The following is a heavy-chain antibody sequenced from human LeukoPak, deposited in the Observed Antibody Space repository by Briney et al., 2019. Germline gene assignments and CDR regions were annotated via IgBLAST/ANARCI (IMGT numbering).Heavy chain of an antibody. CDR1: GYTFTSYD. CDR3: ARGLGSSGWYEFYYYYGMDV. V-gene: IGHV1-8*01. D-gene: IGHD6-19*01. CDR2: MNPNSGNT. Sequence: ASVKVSCKASGYTFTSYDINWVRQATGQGLEWMGWMNPNSGNTGYAQKFQGRVTMTRNTSISTAYMELSSLRSEDTAVYYCARGLGSSGWYEFYYYYGMDVWGQGTTVTVSS. J-gene: IGHJ6*02.